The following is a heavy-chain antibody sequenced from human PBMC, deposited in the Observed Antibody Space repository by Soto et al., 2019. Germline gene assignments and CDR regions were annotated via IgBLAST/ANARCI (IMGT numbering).Heavy chain of an antibody. V-gene: IGHV4-39*07. Sequence: SETLSLTCTVSGGSISSTNYYWGWIRQPPGKGLEWIGSIYYTGSTYYNPSLKSRVTISVDTSKNQFSLKLSSVTAADTAVYYCARGYYYYYYMDVWGKGTTVTVSS. J-gene: IGHJ6*03. CDR3: ARGYYYYYYMDV. CDR2: IYYTGST. D-gene: IGHD2-2*01. CDR1: GGSISSTNYY.